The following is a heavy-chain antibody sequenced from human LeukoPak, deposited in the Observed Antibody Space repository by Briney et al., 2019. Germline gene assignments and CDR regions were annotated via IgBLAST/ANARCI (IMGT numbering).Heavy chain of an antibody. CDR3: ARVIILRGYDFWSGYYMPFDY. V-gene: IGHV1-2*02. J-gene: IGHJ4*02. CDR1: GYTFTGYY. CDR2: INPNSGGT. D-gene: IGHD3-3*01. Sequence: GASVKVSCKASGYTFTGYYMHWVRQAPGQGLEWMGWINPNSGGTNYAQKFQGRVTMTRDTFISTAYMELSRLRSDDTAVYYCARVIILRGYDFWSGYYMPFDYWGQGTLVTVSS.